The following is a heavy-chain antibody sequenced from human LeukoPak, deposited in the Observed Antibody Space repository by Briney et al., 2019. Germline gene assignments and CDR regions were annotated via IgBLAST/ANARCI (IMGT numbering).Heavy chain of an antibody. V-gene: IGHV3-30*18. CDR2: ISYDGSNK. CDR3: AKGLTFDN. J-gene: IGHJ4*02. CDR1: GFTFSSYG. D-gene: IGHD3-16*01. Sequence: GGSLRLSCAASGFTFSSYGMHWVRQAPGKGLEWVTFISYDGSNKYYADSVKGRFTISRDNSKNTVYLQMNSLRAEDTAVYYCAKGLTFDNWCQGTLVAVSS.